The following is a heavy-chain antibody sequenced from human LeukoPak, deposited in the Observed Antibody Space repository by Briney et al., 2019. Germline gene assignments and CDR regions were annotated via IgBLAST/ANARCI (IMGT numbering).Heavy chain of an antibody. D-gene: IGHD5-18*01. CDR2: ISGSGGST. V-gene: IGHV3-23*01. J-gene: IGHJ4*02. CDR1: GFTFSSYA. CDR3: AKETASGGYSYGLCDY. Sequence: GGSLRLSCAASGFTFSSYAMSWVRQAPGKGLEWVSAISGSGGSTYYADSVKGRFTISRDNSKNTLYLQMNSLRAEDTAVYYCAKETASGGYSYGLCDYWGQGTLVTVSS.